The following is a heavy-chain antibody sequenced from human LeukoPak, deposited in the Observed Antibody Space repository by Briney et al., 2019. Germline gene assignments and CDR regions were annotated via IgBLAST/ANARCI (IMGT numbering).Heavy chain of an antibody. D-gene: IGHD1-26*01. CDR3: ARDLSGSYLFDY. J-gene: IGHJ4*02. Sequence: GASVKVSCKASGYTFTSYDINWVRQATGQGLEWMGWMNPNSGNTGYAQKFQGRVTMARDTSTSAVYMELSSLRSEDTAVYYCARDLSGSYLFDYWGQGTLVTVSS. CDR1: GYTFTSYD. V-gene: IGHV1-8*01. CDR2: MNPNSGNT.